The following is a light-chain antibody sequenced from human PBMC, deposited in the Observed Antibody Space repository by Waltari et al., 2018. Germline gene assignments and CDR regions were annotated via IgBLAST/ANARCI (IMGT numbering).Light chain of an antibody. CDR2: NNI. V-gene: IGLV1-44*01. CDR1: NSTIGDND. J-gene: IGLJ1*01. CDR3: AAWDDSLNGLV. Sequence: QSVLIQPPSASETPGQRVTISCSGSNSTIGDNDVSWYRLLPGTAPKLLIYNNIQRPSGVPDRFSASKSGTSASLAIGGLQSEDEADYYCAAWDDSLNGLVFGSGTKVIAL.